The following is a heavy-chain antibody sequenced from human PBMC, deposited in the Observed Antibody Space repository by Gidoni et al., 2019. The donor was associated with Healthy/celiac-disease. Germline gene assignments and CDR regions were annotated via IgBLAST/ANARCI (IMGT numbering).Heavy chain of an antibody. J-gene: IGHJ4*02. V-gene: IGHV4-30-4*01. CDR1: GGSISSGDYY. CDR3: ARGVLPDNYYGSGSFDY. Sequence: QVQLQESGPGLVKPSQTLSLTCTVSGGSISSGDYYWSWIRQPPGKGLEWIGYIYYSGSTYYNPSLKSRVTISVDTSKNQFSLKLSSVTAADTAVYYCARGVLPDNYYGSGSFDYWGQGTLVTVSS. CDR2: IYYSGST. D-gene: IGHD3-10*01.